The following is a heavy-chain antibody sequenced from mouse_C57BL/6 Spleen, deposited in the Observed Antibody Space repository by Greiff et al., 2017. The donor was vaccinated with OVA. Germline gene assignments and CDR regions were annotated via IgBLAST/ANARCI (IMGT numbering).Heavy chain of an antibody. Sequence: VQLQQSGPELVKPGASVKISCKASGYTFTDYYMNWVKQSHGKSLEWIGDINPNNGGTSYNQKFKGKATLTVDKSSSTAYMELRSLTSEDSAVDYCARLGRYWYFDVWGTGTTVTVSS. CDR3: ARLGRYWYFDV. J-gene: IGHJ1*03. CDR1: GYTFTDYY. V-gene: IGHV1-26*01. CDR2: INPNNGGT. D-gene: IGHD4-1*01.